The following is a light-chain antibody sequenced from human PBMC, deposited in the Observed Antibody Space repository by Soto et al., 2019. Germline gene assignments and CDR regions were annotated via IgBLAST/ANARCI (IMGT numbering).Light chain of an antibody. Sequence: DIQMTQSPSTLSASVGDRVTITCRASQRISSWLAWYQQKPGKAPKLLTYDASSLESGVPSRFSGSGSGTEFTLTISSLQPDDFATYYCQQYSSYSRTFGQGTKVDI. CDR1: QRISSW. J-gene: IGKJ1*01. CDR3: QQYSSYSRT. V-gene: IGKV1-5*01. CDR2: DAS.